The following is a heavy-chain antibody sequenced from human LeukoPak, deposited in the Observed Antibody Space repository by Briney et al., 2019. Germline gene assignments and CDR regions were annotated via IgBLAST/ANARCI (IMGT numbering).Heavy chain of an antibody. J-gene: IGHJ6*02. D-gene: IGHD3-10*01. V-gene: IGHV4-34*01. CDR3: ARGSLWFGELFRHYYYYYGMDV. Sequence: SETLSLTCAVYGGSFSGYYWSWVRQPPGKGLEWLGEINHSGSTNYNPSLKSRVTISVDTSKNQFSLKLSSVTAADTAVYYCARGSLWFGELFRHYYYYYGMDVWGQGTTVTVSS. CDR1: GGSFSGYY. CDR2: INHSGST.